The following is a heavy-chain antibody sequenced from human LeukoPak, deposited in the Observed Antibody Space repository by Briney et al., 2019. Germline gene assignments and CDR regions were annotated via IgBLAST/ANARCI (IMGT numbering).Heavy chain of an antibody. CDR1: GFTFSSCG. V-gene: IGHV3-21*01. D-gene: IGHD1-14*01. J-gene: IGHJ4*02. CDR2: IGPTGTDR. CDR3: ATETIGRHYDY. Sequence: GGSLRLSWAASGFTFSSCGFNWVRQAPGKGLEWVSSIGPTGTDRYYADSVRGRFTISRDNAKNSMYLQMDSLRDEDTAVYYCATETIGRHYDYWGQGTLLTVSS.